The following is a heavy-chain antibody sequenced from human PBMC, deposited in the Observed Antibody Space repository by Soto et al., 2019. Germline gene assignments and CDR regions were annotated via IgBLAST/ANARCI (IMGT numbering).Heavy chain of an antibody. CDR2: INGGSTT. CDR3: AKDKDWSGVYGMDV. J-gene: IGHJ6*02. D-gene: IGHD3-3*01. CDR1: GFTFSSYA. V-gene: IGHV3-23*01. Sequence: GGSLSLSSAASGFTFSSYAMSWVRQAPGKGLEWVTAINGGSTTYYADSVKGRFTISRDNSKNTLYLQMNSLRAEDTAVYYCAKDKDWSGVYGMDVWGQGTTVTVSS.